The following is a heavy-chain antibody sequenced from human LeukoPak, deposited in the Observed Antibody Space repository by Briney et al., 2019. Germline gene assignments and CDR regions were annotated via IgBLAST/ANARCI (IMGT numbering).Heavy chain of an antibody. CDR2: MNPNSGNT. J-gene: IGHJ4*02. CDR3: ARANYYGPGKKDLDY. V-gene: IGHV1-8*01. CDR1: GYTFTTYD. D-gene: IGHD3-10*01. Sequence: GASVKVSCKASGYTFTTYDINWVRQATGQGLEWMGWMNPNSGNTGYAQKFQGRVTMTRNTSMSTAYMGLNSLRSEDTAVYYCARANYYGPGKKDLDYWGQGTLVTVSS.